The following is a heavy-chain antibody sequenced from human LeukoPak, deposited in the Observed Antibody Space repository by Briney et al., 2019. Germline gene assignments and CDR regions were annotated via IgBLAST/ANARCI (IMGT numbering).Heavy chain of an antibody. V-gene: IGHV1-18*01. Sequence: ASVKVSCKASGYTFTTYAMNWVRQAPGQGLEWMGWISAYNGNTNYAQKLQGRVTMTTDTSTSTAYMELRSLRSDDTAVYYCARALSMIVVVSSSLVYWGQGTLVTASS. J-gene: IGHJ4*02. CDR1: GYTFTTYA. CDR3: ARALSMIVVVSSSLVY. D-gene: IGHD3-22*01. CDR2: ISAYNGNT.